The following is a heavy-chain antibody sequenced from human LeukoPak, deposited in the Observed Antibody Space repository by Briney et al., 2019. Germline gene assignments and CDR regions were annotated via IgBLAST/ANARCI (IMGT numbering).Heavy chain of an antibody. V-gene: IGHV3-7*01. CDR3: ARFTTFDAFDI. J-gene: IGHJ3*02. D-gene: IGHD3-10*02. CDR2: IKQDGSEK. Sequence: PGGSLRLSCAASGFTFSSYWMSWVRQAPGKGLEWVANIKQDGSEKYYVHSVKGRFTISRDNAKNSLYLQMNSLRAEDTAVYYCARFTTFDAFDIWGQGTMVTVSS. CDR1: GFTFSSYW.